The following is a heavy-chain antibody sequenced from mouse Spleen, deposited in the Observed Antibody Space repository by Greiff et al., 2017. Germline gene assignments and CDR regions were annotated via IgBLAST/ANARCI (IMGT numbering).Heavy chain of an antibody. V-gene: IGHV5-16*01. J-gene: IGHJ2*01. Sequence: EVKLMESEGGLVQPGSSMKLSCTASGFTFSDYYMAWVRQVPEKGLEWVANINYDGSSTYYLDSLKSRFIISRDNAKNILYLQMSSLKSEDTATYYCARGGIYYGYDGYFDYWGQGTTLTVSS. CDR1: GFTFSDYY. D-gene: IGHD2-2*01. CDR3: ARGGIYYGYDGYFDY. CDR2: INYDGSST.